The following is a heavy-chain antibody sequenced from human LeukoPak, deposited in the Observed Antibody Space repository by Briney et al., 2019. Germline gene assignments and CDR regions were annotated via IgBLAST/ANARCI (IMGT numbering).Heavy chain of an antibody. J-gene: IGHJ6*04. D-gene: IGHD3-10*02. Sequence: RGSLRLSCAASGFTFSTYAMSWVRQAPGKGLEWVSYISSSGSTIYYADSVKGRFTISRDNAKNSLYLQMNSLRAEDTAVYYCAELGITMIGGVWGKGTTVTISS. CDR1: GFTFSTYA. V-gene: IGHV3-48*03. CDR3: AELGITMIGGV. CDR2: ISSSGSTI.